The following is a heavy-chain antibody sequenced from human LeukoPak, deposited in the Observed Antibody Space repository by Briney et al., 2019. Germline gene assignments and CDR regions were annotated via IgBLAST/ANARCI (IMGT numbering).Heavy chain of an antibody. Sequence: SETLSLTCTVSGYSISSGYYWGWIRQPPGKGLEWIGSIYHSGSTYYNPSLKSRVTISVDTSKNQFSLKLSSVTAADTAVYYCARAKEMATSDAFDIWGQGTMVTVSS. CDR2: IYHSGST. D-gene: IGHD5-24*01. J-gene: IGHJ3*02. CDR3: ARAKEMATSDAFDI. V-gene: IGHV4-38-2*02. CDR1: GYSISSGYY.